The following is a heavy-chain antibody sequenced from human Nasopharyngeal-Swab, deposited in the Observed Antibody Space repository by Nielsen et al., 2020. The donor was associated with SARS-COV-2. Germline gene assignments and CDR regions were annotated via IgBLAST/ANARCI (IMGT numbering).Heavy chain of an antibody. J-gene: IGHJ3*02. Sequence: GESLKISCAASGLRFDVYSFHWVRQAPGKGLEWVAVIRYDGSNKYYADSVKGRFTISRDNSKNTLYLQMNSLRAEDTAVHYCARDLVRGRWLQYAFDIWGQGTMVTVSS. CDR2: IRYDGSNK. D-gene: IGHD5-24*01. CDR3: ARDLVRGRWLQYAFDI. CDR1: GLRFDVYS. V-gene: IGHV3-33*08.